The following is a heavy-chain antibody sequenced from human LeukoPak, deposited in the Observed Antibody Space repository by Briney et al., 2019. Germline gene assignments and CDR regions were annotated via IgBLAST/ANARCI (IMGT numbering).Heavy chain of an antibody. CDR3: ARATNTFGGRRYYFDY. V-gene: IGHV3-21*01. Sequence: GGPLRLSCAASGFTFSSYSMNWVRQAPGKGLEWVSSISSSSSYIYYADSVKGRFTISRDNAKNSLYLQMNSLRAEDTAVYYCARATNTFGGRRYYFDYWGQGTLVTVSS. J-gene: IGHJ4*02. CDR2: ISSSSSYI. D-gene: IGHD3-16*01. CDR1: GFTFSSYS.